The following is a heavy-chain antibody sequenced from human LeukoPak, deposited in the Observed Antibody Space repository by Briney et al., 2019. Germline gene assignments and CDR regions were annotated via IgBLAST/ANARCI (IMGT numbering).Heavy chain of an antibody. D-gene: IGHD4-17*01. Sequence: ASVKVSYKASGGTFSSYAISWVRQAPGQGLEWMGRIIPILGIANYAQKFQGRVTITADKSTSTAYMELSSLRSEDTAVYYCARSPAYGDHTLDYWGQGTLVTVSP. CDR3: ARSPAYGDHTLDY. CDR1: GGTFSSYA. CDR2: IIPILGIA. J-gene: IGHJ4*02. V-gene: IGHV1-69*04.